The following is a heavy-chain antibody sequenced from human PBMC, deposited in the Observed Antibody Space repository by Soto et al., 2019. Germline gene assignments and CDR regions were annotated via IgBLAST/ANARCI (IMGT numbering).Heavy chain of an antibody. D-gene: IGHD3-16*01. J-gene: IGHJ4*02. CDR2: IYYSGTT. CDR3: ASRIYDYVWGSYFDS. CDR1: VVSISRGDYY. Sequence: PSETLSLTCNFSVVSISRGDYYCSWFRRPPWKGLEWIGHIYYSGTTYYNPSLKSRITISVDTSKSQFSLNLRSVTAADTATYFCASRIYDYVWGSYFDSWGQGTLVIVSS. V-gene: IGHV4-30-4*01.